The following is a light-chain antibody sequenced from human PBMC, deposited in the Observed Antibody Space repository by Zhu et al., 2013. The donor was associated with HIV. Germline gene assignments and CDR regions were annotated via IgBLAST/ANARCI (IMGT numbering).Light chain of an antibody. CDR1: SSDVGGYDY. Sequence: QSALTQPASVSGSPGQSITISCTGTSSDVGGYDYVSWYQQHPGTVPKLMIYEVTNRPSGVSNRFSGSKSGNTASLNISGLQPEDEADYYCCSYAGSSTFSVFGTGTKVTVL. J-gene: IGLJ1*01. CDR3: CSYAGSSTFSV. CDR2: EVT. V-gene: IGLV2-14*01.